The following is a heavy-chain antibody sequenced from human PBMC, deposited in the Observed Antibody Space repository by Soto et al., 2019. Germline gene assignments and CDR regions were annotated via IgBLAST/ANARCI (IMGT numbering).Heavy chain of an antibody. Sequence: SSETLSLTCTVSGGSISSGGYYWSWIRQHPGKGLEWIGYIYYSGSTYYNPSLKSRVTISVDTSKNQFSLKLSSVTAADTAVYYCARDRGVHIDYWGQGTLVTVSS. J-gene: IGHJ4*02. CDR3: ARDRGVHIDY. CDR1: GGSISSGGYY. V-gene: IGHV4-31*03. CDR2: IYYSGST. D-gene: IGHD3-10*01.